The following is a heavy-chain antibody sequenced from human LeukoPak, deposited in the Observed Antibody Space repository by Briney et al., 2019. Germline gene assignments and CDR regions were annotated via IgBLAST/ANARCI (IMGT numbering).Heavy chain of an antibody. D-gene: IGHD5-24*01. CDR2: IYYSGST. J-gene: IGHJ5*02. Sequence: SETLCLTCTVSGGSISSSSYYWDWIRQPPVKGLEWIGSIYYSGSTYYNPSLKSRVTISVDTSKNQFSLKLSSVTAADTAVYYCARDEMATEDSWFDPWGQGTLVTVSS. CDR1: GGSISSSSYY. CDR3: ARDEMATEDSWFDP. V-gene: IGHV4-39*07.